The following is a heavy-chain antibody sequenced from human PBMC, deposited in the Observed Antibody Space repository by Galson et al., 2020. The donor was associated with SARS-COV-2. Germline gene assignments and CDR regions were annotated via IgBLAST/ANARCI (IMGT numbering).Heavy chain of an antibody. D-gene: IGHD1-7*01. CDR2: IKSKTDGGTT. Sequence: GESLKISCAASGFTFSNAWMSWVRQAPGKGLEWVGRIKSKTDGGTTDYAAPVKGRFTISRDDSKNTLLLQMNSLKIEDTAVYYCTKENWNYFGWFDPWGPGTLVTVSS. CDR1: GFTFSNAW. V-gene: IGHV3-15*01. CDR3: TKENWNYFGWFDP. J-gene: IGHJ5*02.